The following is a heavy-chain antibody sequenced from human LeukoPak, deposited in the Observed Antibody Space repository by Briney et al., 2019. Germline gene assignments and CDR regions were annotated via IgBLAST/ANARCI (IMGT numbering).Heavy chain of an antibody. CDR1: GYTFTSYY. Sequence: ASVKVYCKASGYTFTSYYMHWVRPAPGQGLEWMGIFNPSGGSTNYAQNFQGRVSMTRDTSITTAYMELCSLRSDDTAVYYCARRYCGITSCYYFDYWGQGPLVTVSS. J-gene: IGHJ4*02. D-gene: IGHD2-2*01. CDR2: FNPSGGST. CDR3: ARRYCGITSCYYFDY. V-gene: IGHV1-46*01.